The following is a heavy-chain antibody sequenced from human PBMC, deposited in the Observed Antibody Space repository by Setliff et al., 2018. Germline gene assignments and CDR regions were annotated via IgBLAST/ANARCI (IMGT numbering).Heavy chain of an antibody. CDR3: VKLVPQAISSDP. J-gene: IGHJ5*02. D-gene: IGHD3-10*01. CDR1: GVTVSDAW. V-gene: IGHV3-15*01. CDR2: IKSKTDGGPT. Sequence: PGGSLRLSCAASGVTVSDAWMGWVRQTPGEGLDWVGRIKSKTDGGPTDYAAPVKGRFTISRDDSKNTLYLQMNSLKTEGTAIYYCVKLVPQAISSDPWGQGTLVTAPQ.